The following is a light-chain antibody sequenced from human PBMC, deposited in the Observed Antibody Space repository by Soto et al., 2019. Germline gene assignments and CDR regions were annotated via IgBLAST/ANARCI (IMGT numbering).Light chain of an antibody. V-gene: IGLV2-14*01. J-gene: IGLJ1*01. CDR3: NSHTASTTRL. Sequence: QSVLTQPASVSGSPGQSITISCTGTSSDVAGYNHVSWYQHHPGKAPKLMIYEVTKRPSGVSNRFSGSKSGDTASLTISGLQAEDEADYYCNSHTASTTRLLGTAKKVTV. CDR2: EVT. CDR1: SSDVAGYNH.